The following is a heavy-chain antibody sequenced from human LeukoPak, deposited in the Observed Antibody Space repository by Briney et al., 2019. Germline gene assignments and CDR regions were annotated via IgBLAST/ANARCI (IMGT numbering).Heavy chain of an antibody. Sequence: GGSLRLSCTGSGFTLDDYAMNWVRQAPGKGLEWVGFIRSKAYGGTTDYAASVKGRFTISRDDPKSIAYLQMNSLKTEDTAVYYCSRGGGSYGSGYGMDVWGKGTTVTVSS. J-gene: IGHJ6*04. D-gene: IGHD3-10*01. CDR2: IRSKAYGGTT. V-gene: IGHV3-49*04. CDR1: GFTLDDYA. CDR3: SRGGGSYGSGYGMDV.